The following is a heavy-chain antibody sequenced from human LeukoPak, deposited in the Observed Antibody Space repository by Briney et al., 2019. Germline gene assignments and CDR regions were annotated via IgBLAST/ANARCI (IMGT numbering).Heavy chain of an antibody. Sequence: GALRLSCEASRFTFSSYAMTWVRQAPGKGLEWVSGISGSGGSTYYADSVKGRFTISRDNSKNTLYLQMNSLTDEDTAVYYCAKGSLSGVTCYFDYWGQGTLVTVSS. J-gene: IGHJ4*02. D-gene: IGHD2-15*01. V-gene: IGHV3-23*01. CDR3: AKGSLSGVTCYFDY. CDR2: ISGSGGST. CDR1: RFTFSSYA.